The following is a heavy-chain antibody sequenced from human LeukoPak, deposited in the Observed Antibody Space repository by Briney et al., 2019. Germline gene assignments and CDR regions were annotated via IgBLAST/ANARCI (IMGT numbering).Heavy chain of an antibody. Sequence: PGGSLRLSCVVSGFTFDNYAMSWVRQPPGMGLEWVSSISYSGGDTYSADSVKGRFIISRDSSQNTLYLQMDSLRAEDTAVYYCAKFDRTATYFDSWGQGTLVTVSS. J-gene: IGHJ4*02. V-gene: IGHV3-23*01. CDR1: GFTFDNYA. D-gene: IGHD2-21*02. CDR3: AKFDRTATYFDS. CDR2: ISYSGGDT.